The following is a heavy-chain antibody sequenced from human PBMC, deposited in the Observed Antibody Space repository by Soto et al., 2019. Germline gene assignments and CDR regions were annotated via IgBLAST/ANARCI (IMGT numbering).Heavy chain of an antibody. D-gene: IGHD2-2*01. CDR1: GGSISSGGYS. Sequence: SETLSLTCAVSGGSISSGGYSWSWIRQPPGKGLEWIGYIYHSGSTYYNPSLKSRVTMTRDTSISTAYMELSRLRSDDTAVYYCARTHCSSTRCYVGSWDYWGQGTLVTVSS. J-gene: IGHJ4*02. CDR2: IYHSGST. V-gene: IGHV4-30-2*02. CDR3: ARTHCSSTRCYVGSWDY.